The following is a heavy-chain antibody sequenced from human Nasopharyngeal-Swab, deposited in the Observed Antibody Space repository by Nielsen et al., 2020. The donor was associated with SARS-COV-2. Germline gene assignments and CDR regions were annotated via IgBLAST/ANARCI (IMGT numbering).Heavy chain of an antibody. J-gene: IGHJ4*02. CDR2: ISSSGSTI. CDR1: GIFVSGNY. CDR3: STSPFITVMERALDH. Sequence: GGSLRLSCAASGIFVSGNYMNWVRQAPGKGLEWVSYISSSGSTIYYADSVKGRFTISRDNAKNSLYLQMNGLRAEDTAVYYCSTSPFITVMERALDHWGQGTLVTVSS. D-gene: IGHD1-1*01. V-gene: IGHV3-11*04.